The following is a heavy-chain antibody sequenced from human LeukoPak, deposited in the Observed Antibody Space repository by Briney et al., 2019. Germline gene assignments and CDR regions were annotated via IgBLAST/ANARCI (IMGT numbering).Heavy chain of an antibody. D-gene: IGHD3-10*01. J-gene: IGHJ5*02. Sequence: ASVTVSCKASGYTFTGYYMHWVRQAPGQGREWMGWINPNSGGTNYAQKFQGRVTMTRDTSITTAYMELSRLRSDDTAVYYCARNPGITMLRGVVGRGWFDPWGQGTLVTVSA. CDR2: INPNSGGT. CDR1: GYTFTGYY. CDR3: ARNPGITMLRGVVGRGWFDP. V-gene: IGHV1-2*02.